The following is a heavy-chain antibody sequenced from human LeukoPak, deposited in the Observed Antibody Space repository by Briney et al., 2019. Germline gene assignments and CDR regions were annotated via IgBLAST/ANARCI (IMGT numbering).Heavy chain of an antibody. Sequence: SVKVSCKTSGGTFNNSAISWVRQAPGQGLEWLGGIMPLFGTAGYAQKFQGRVTITKDESTRTVYLELTSLTSDDTAVYYCARDVHGDYGSGWFVPWGQGTLVSVSS. V-gene: IGHV1-69*05. CDR2: IMPLFGTA. D-gene: IGHD4-17*01. CDR3: ARDVHGDYGSGWFVP. CDR1: GGTFNNSA. J-gene: IGHJ5*02.